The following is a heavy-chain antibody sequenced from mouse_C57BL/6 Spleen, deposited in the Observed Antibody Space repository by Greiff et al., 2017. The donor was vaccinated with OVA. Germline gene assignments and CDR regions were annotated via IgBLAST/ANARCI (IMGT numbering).Heavy chain of an antibody. CDR3: SRSMASDKDY. Sequence: VQLQQPGAELVKPGASVKLSCKASGYTFTSYWMHWVKQRPGQGLEWIGMIHPNSGSTNYHEKFKSKATLTVDKSSSTAYMQLSILTSEASAVYYCSRSMASDKDYWGQGTTLTVSS. V-gene: IGHV1-64*01. CDR2: IHPNSGST. J-gene: IGHJ2*01. CDR1: GYTFTSYW.